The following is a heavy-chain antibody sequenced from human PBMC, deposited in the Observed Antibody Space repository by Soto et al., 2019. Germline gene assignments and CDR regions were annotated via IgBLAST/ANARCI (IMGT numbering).Heavy chain of an antibody. D-gene: IGHD6-19*01. V-gene: IGHV6-1*01. CDR1: GDSVSSSSAA. J-gene: IGHJ6*02. CDR2: TYYRSKWYN. CDR3: AREQGILYSNGWHPYGMDV. Sequence: PSQTLSLTCDISGDSVSSSSAAWNWIRQSPSRGLEWLGRTYYRSKWYNDYAVSVKGRITINPDTSNNQISLQLNSVTPEDTAVYYCAREQGILYSNGWHPYGMDVWGQGTTVTVSS.